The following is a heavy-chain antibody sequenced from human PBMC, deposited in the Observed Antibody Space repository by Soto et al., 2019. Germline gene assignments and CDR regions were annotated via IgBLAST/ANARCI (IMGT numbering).Heavy chain of an antibody. CDR1: GGSISSSSYY. D-gene: IGHD2-21*02. Sequence: QLQESGPGLVKPSETLSLTCTVSGGSISSSSYYWGWIRQPPGKGLEWIGSIYYSGSTYYNPSLKSRVTISVDTSKNQFSLKLSSVTAADTAVYYCASLPVVVVTAAFDIWGQGTMVTVSS. V-gene: IGHV4-39*01. J-gene: IGHJ3*02. CDR3: ASLPVVVVTAAFDI. CDR2: IYYSGST.